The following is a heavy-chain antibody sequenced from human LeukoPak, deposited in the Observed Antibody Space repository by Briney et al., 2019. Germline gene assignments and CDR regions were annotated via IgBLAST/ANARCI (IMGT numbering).Heavy chain of an antibody. D-gene: IGHD3-3*01. J-gene: IGHJ6*03. CDR1: GGSISSHY. V-gene: IGHV4-59*11. CDR2: IYYSGST. CDR3: ARGYYDFWSGYYFQGQAGYYYYMDV. Sequence: PSETLSLTCTVSGGSISSHYWSWIRQPPGKGLEWIGYIYYSGSTNYNPSLKSRVTISVDTSKNQFFLKLSSVTAADTAVYYCARGYYDFWSGYYFQGQAGYYYYMDVWGKGTTVTVSS.